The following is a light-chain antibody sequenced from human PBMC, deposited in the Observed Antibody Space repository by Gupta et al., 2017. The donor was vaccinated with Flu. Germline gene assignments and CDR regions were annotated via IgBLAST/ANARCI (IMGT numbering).Light chain of an antibody. Sequence: QSALIQPASVSGSPGQSITISCTGTSSDVGGHEYVSWYQQQPGKAPRIIIYEVSNRYSGVYNRFSGSKSDNTASMTIAGLQTEDEADYYCSSYTTDSLYVFGTGTKVTVL. J-gene: IGLJ1*01. V-gene: IGLV2-14*01. CDR1: SSDVGGHEY. CDR2: EVS. CDR3: SSYTTDSLYV.